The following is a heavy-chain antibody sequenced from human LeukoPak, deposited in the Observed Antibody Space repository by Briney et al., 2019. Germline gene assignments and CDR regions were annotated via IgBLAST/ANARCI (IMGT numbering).Heavy chain of an antibody. J-gene: IGHJ4*02. CDR1: GFTFSSYW. CDR2: IKQEGSEK. D-gene: IGHD2-15*01. CDR3: AREIIGYCSGGSCYSPYYFDY. V-gene: IGHV3-7*04. Sequence: GGSLRLSCAASGFTFSSYWMSWVRQAPGKGLEWVANIKQEGSEKYYVDSVKGRFTISRDNAKNSLYLQMNSLRAEDTAVYYCAREIIGYCSGGSCYSPYYFDYWGQGTLVTVSS.